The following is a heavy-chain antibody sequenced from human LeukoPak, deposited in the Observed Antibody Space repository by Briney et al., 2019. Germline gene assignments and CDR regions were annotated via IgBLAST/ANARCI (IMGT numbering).Heavy chain of an antibody. CDR3: ARDRGYTFDI. V-gene: IGHV3-30*03. CDR2: ISYDGSNK. J-gene: IGHJ3*02. CDR1: GFTFSSYG. D-gene: IGHD5-12*01. Sequence: GGSLRLSCAASGFTFSSYGMHWVRQAPGKGLEWVAVISYDGSNKYYADSVKGRFTISRDNSKNTLYLQMNSLRAEDTAVYYCARDRGYTFDIWGQGTKVTVSS.